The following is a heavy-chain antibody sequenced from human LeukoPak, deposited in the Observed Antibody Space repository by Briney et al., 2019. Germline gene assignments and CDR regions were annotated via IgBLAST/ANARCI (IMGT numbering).Heavy chain of an antibody. CDR3: ARYVPVKTGTTRSSFDF. CDR2: IYYSGTI. Sequence: ASETLSLTCTVSGGSISSYYWSWIRQPPGKGLEWIGYIYYSGTINYNPSLKSRVTISVDTSKNQFSLKLSSVTAADTAVYYCARYVPVKTGTTRSSFDFWGQGTLVTVSS. V-gene: IGHV4-59*12. J-gene: IGHJ4*02. CDR1: GGSISSYY. D-gene: IGHD1-1*01.